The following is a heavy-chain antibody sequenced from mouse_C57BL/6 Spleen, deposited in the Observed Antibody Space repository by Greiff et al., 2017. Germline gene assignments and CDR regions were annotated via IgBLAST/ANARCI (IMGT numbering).Heavy chain of an antibody. D-gene: IGHD1-1*01. CDR2: ISGGSSTI. Sequence: EVTLEESGGGLVKPGGSLKLSCAASGFTFSDYGMHWVRQAPEKGLEWVAYISGGSSTIYYADTVKGRFTIYRDNAKNTLFLQMTSLRSEDTAMYYCARFLNYYGFDYWGQGTTLTVSS. V-gene: IGHV5-17*01. CDR3: ARFLNYYGFDY. J-gene: IGHJ2*01. CDR1: GFTFSDYG.